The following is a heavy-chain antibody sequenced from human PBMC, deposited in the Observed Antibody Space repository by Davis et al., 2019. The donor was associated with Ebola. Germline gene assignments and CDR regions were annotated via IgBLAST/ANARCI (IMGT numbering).Heavy chain of an antibody. CDR1: GITFSNYW. CDR3: ARDKGSGSWHEYNWFDP. Sequence: HTGGSLRLSCEVSGITFSNYWMHWVRQVPGKGLVWVSHINSDGSSTSYADSVKGRFTISRDNAKNSLYLQMNSLRDEDTAVYYCARDKGSGSWHEYNWFDPWGQGTLVTVSS. J-gene: IGHJ5*02. D-gene: IGHD3-10*01. V-gene: IGHV3-74*01. CDR2: INSDGSST.